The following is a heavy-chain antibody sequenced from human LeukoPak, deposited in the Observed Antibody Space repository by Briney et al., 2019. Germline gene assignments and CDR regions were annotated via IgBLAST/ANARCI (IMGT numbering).Heavy chain of an antibody. CDR2: INPNSGGT. D-gene: IGHD2-2*01. CDR3: AREYCSSTSCFDCFDY. V-gene: IGHV1-2*04. CDR1: GYTFTGYY. J-gene: IGHJ4*02. Sequence: ASVKVSCKASGYTFTGYYMHWVRQAPGQGLEWMGWINPNSGGTNYAQKFQGWVTMTRDTSISTAYMELSRLRSDGTAVYYCAREYCSSTSCFDCFDYWGQGTLVTVSS.